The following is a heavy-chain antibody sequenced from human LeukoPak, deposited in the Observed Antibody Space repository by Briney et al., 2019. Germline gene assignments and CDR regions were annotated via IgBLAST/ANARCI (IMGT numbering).Heavy chain of an antibody. J-gene: IGHJ4*02. CDR3: ARDSNGGGAADY. CDR1: GYSISSGYY. Sequence: PSXTLSLTCTVSGYSISSGYYWGWIRPPPGKGLEWIGSIYHSGSTYYNPSLKRRVTISVDTSKNQFSLKLSSVTAADTAVYYCARDSNGGGAADYWGQGTLVTVSS. D-gene: IGHD1-26*01. CDR2: IYHSGST. V-gene: IGHV4-38-2*02.